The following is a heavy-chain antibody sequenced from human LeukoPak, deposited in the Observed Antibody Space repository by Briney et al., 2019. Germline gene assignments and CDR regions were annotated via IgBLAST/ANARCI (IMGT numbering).Heavy chain of an antibody. J-gene: IGHJ6*02. CDR2: IKQDGSEK. D-gene: IGHD2-2*01. V-gene: IGHV3-7*01. CDR3: GQLGGYCSSTSCSDPYYYYGMDV. Sequence: GGSLRLSCAASGFTFSSYWMSWVRQAPGKGLEWVANIKQDGSEKYYVDSVKGRFTISRDNAKNSLYLQMNSLRAEDTAVYYCGQLGGYCSSTSCSDPYYYYGMDVWGQGTTVTVSS. CDR1: GFTFSSYW.